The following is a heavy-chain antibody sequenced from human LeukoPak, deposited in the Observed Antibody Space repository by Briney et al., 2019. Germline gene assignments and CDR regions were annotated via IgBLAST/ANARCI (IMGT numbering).Heavy chain of an antibody. J-gene: IGHJ4*02. V-gene: IGHV4-34*01. Sequence: SETLSLTCAVYGGSFSGYYWSWIRQPPGKGLEWFGEINHSGSTNYNPSLKSRVTISVDTSKNQFSLRLSSVTAADTAVYHCARRRRYYYGSGSYFFDWWGQGTLVTVSS. D-gene: IGHD3-10*01. CDR2: INHSGST. CDR1: GGSFSGYY. CDR3: ARRRRYYYGSGSYFFDW.